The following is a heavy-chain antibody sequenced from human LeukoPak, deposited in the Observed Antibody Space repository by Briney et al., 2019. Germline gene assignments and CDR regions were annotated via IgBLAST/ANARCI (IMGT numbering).Heavy chain of an antibody. CDR3: VRSFPRFTAVEGTGGGT. D-gene: IGHD6-19*01. Sequence: ASVKVSCKASGYTFTSYDIHWVRQATGQGREWMGRVNPNSGDTDYAQKFQGRVTMTRDTSISAAYMELRSLRSEDTALYYCVRSFPRFTAVEGTGGGTWGQGTQVTVSS. CDR2: VNPNSGDT. J-gene: IGHJ5*02. CDR1: GYTFTSYD. V-gene: IGHV1-8*01.